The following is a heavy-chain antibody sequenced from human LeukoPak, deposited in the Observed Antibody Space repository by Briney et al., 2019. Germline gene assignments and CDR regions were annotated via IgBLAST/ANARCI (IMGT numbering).Heavy chain of an antibody. CDR2: ISYDGSNK. CDR1: GFTFSNYA. D-gene: IGHD3-10*01. V-gene: IGHV3-30-3*01. J-gene: IGHJ4*02. CDR3: VRDGED. Sequence: GGSLRLSCAASGFTFSNYAMHWVRQAPGKGLEWVAVISYDGSNKYYADSVKGRFTISRDNSKSTLYLQMNSLRAEDTAVYYCVRDGEDWGQGTLVTVSS.